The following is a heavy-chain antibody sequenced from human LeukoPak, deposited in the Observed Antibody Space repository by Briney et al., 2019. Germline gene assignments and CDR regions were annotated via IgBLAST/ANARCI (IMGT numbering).Heavy chain of an antibody. CDR2: IYTSGST. CDR1: GGSISSGSYY. D-gene: IGHD3-10*01. V-gene: IGHV4-61*02. Sequence: SETLSLTCTVSGGSISSGSYYWSWIRQPAGKGLEWIGRIYTSGSTNYNPSLKSRVTISVDTSKNQFSLRLSSVTAADTAVYYCARDVWFGARRTFDYWGQGTLVTVSS. J-gene: IGHJ4*02. CDR3: ARDVWFGARRTFDY.